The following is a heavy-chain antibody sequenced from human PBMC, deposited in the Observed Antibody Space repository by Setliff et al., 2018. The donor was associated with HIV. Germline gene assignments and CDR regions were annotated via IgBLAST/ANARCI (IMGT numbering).Heavy chain of an antibody. CDR1: GGSFSGYY. Sequence: KTSETLSLTCAVYGGSFSGYYWSWIHQPPGKGLEWIGEINDNGSTNYNPSLKSRVTISVDTSKNQFSLKLSSVTAADTAVYYCARVRGRYYYHYAMDVWGQGTTVTVSS. D-gene: IGHD3-10*01. CDR2: INDNGST. V-gene: IGHV4-34*01. J-gene: IGHJ6*02. CDR3: ARVRGRYYYHYAMDV.